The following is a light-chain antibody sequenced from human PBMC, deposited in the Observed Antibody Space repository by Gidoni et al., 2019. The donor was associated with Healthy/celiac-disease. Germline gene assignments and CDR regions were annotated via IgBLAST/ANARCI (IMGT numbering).Light chain of an antibody. J-gene: IGKJ1*01. CDR3: QQRQS. Sequence: EIVLTQSPATLSLSPGERATLSCRASQSVSSYLAWYQQNPGQAPRLLIYDASNRATGVPARFSGSGSGTDFTLTISSLEPEDFAVYYCQQRQSFGQXTKVEIK. CDR2: DAS. V-gene: IGKV3-11*01. CDR1: QSVSSY.